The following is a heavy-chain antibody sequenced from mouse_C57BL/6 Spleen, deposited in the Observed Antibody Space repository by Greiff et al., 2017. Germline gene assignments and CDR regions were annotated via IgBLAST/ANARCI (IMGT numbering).Heavy chain of an antibody. D-gene: IGHD1-1*01. V-gene: IGHV2-5*01. J-gene: IGHJ1*03. Sequence: VQLQQSGPGLVQPSQSLSITCTVSGFSLTSYGVHWVRQSPGKGLEWLGVIWRGGSTDYNAAFMSRLSITKDNSKSQVFFKMNSLQADDTAIYYCARGGITTVADWYFDVWGTGTAVTVSS. CDR2: IWRGGST. CDR3: ARGGITTVADWYFDV. CDR1: GFSLTSYG.